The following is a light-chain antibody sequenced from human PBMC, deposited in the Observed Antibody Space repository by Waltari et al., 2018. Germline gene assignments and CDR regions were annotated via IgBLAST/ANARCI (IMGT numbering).Light chain of an antibody. CDR3: QQYGSSPPWT. CDR2: DAS. Sequence: ELVLTQSPATLSLSPGERATLSCGASQSVNSNYLAWYQQKPGLAPRLLIYDASSRATGIPDRFTGSGSGTYVTLTISRLEPEDFAVYYCQQYGSSPPWTFGQGTKVEIK. J-gene: IGKJ1*01. CDR1: QSVNSNY. V-gene: IGKV3D-20*01.